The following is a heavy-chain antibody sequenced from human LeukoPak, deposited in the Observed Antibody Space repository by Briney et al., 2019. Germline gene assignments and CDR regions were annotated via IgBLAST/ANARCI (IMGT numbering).Heavy chain of an antibody. V-gene: IGHV1-46*01. Sequence: EASVKVSCKASGYTFTSYYMHWVRQAPGQGLEWMGIINPSGGSTSYAQKFQGRVTMTRDTSISTAYMELSRLRSDDTAVYYCARGGFVDSSGWYFLPGRVGGSGAFDIWGQGTMVTVSS. CDR2: INPSGGST. D-gene: IGHD6-19*01. J-gene: IGHJ3*02. CDR1: GYTFTSYY. CDR3: ARGGFVDSSGWYFLPGRVGGSGAFDI.